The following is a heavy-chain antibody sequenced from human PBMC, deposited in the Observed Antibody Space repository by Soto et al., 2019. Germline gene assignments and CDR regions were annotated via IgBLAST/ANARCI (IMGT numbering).Heavy chain of an antibody. V-gene: IGHV1-18*01. CDR2: ISAYNGNT. CDR3: ARCPEVISARLKKGLDP. J-gene: IGHJ5*02. CDR1: GYTFTSYG. Sequence: ASVQVSCKSSGYTFTSYGISWVRQAPGQRHEWMGWISAYNGNTNYAQKLQGRVTMTTDTSTSTAYMDLRSLSSDDTAAYYRARCPEVISARLKKGLDPWGQGTLVTVSS. D-gene: IGHD6-6*01.